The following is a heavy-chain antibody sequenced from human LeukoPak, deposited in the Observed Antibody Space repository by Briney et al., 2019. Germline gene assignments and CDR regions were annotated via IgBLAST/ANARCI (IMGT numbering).Heavy chain of an antibody. V-gene: IGHV4-34*01. CDR2: INHSGST. CDR1: GGSFSGYY. Sequence: SETLSLTCAVYGGSFSGYYWSWIRQPPGKGLEWIGEINHSGSTNYNPPLKSRVTISVDTSKNQFSLKLSSVTAADTAVYYCARGYRGYCSGGSCRNWFDPWGQGTLVTVSS. CDR3: ARGYRGYCSGGSCRNWFDP. J-gene: IGHJ5*02. D-gene: IGHD2-15*01.